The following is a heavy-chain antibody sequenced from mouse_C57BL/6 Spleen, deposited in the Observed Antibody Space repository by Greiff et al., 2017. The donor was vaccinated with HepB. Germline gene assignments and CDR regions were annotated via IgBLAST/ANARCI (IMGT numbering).Heavy chain of an antibody. CDR3: AKSFYYYGSSLYAMDY. D-gene: IGHD1-1*01. CDR2: IWRGGST. CDR1: GFSLTSYG. Sequence: VHRVESGPGLVQPSQSLSITCTVSGFSLTSYGVHWVRQSPGKGLEWLGVIWRGGSTDYNAAFMSRLSITKDNSKSQVFFKMNSLQADDTAIYYCAKSFYYYGSSLYAMDYWGQGTSVTVSS. J-gene: IGHJ4*01. V-gene: IGHV2-5*01.